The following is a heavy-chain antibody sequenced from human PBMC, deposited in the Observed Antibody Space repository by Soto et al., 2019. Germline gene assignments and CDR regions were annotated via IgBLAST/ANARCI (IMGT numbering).Heavy chain of an antibody. CDR1: GFTFSTYP. J-gene: IGHJ6*02. CDR3: VKPPVITASYYYYDMDV. V-gene: IGHV3-23*01. Sequence: GGSLRLSCAASGFTFSTYPMSWVRQAPGKGLEWVSGISGSGISTYYTDSVKGRFTISRDNSKNTVFLQMNSLRDEDTAVYYCVKPPVITASYYYYDMDVWGQGTTVTV. CDR2: ISGSGIST. D-gene: IGHD4-4*01.